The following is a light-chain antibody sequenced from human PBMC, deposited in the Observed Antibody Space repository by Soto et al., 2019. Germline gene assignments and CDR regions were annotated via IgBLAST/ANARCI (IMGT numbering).Light chain of an antibody. Sequence: EIVMTQSPATLSVAPGESATLSCSASESSSNNLAWYQQKPGQAPRLLIYAASTRATGLPARFSGSGSGTEFTLTISSLQSEDFGVYYCQQYNYWPPVTFGQGTKLEIK. J-gene: IGKJ2*01. CDR2: AAS. CDR3: QQYNYWPPVT. V-gene: IGKV3-15*01. CDR1: ESSSNN.